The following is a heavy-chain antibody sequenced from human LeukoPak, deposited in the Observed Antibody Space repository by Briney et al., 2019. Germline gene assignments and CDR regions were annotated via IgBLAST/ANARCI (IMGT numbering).Heavy chain of an antibody. D-gene: IGHD3-9*01. J-gene: IGHJ4*02. Sequence: PGRSLRLSCAPSGFTFSRSAMHWVRQAPGKGLEWVAVISFDGSDSNYADSVQGRFTISRDNSNNRLFLQMNSLRGEDTAVYFCVSKHDTLTGYSGFDSWGRGTLVTVSS. CDR1: GFTFSRSA. V-gene: IGHV3-30*01. CDR2: ISFDGSDS. CDR3: VSKHDTLTGYSGFDS.